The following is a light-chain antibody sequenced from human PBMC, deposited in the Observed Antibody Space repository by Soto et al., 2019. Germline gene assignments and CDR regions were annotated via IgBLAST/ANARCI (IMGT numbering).Light chain of an antibody. CDR2: SAS. V-gene: IGKV1-39*01. CDR1: QDINVY. CDR3: QQANDWPPT. J-gene: IGKJ1*01. Sequence: DIQMTQSPSSVSASVGDTVTITCRASQDINVYLNWYQQKPGEVPKLLIYSASSLHSGVPSRFTGSGSETDFTLTIRSLQPEDFATYYCQQANDWPPTFGQGT.